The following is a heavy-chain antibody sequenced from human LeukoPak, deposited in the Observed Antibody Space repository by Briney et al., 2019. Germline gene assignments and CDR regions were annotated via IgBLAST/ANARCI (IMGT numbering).Heavy chain of an antibody. D-gene: IGHD1-1*01. CDR2: IYPNTGGT. Sequence: ASVKVSCKASGYTFTGYYLHWVRQAPGQGLEWMGWIYPNTGGTKSTQKFQGRVSMTRDTAISTAYMEINRPTSDDTAVYYCAREPGTATGYWGQGTLVTVSP. CDR3: AREPGTATGY. V-gene: IGHV1-2*02. J-gene: IGHJ4*02. CDR1: GYTFTGYY.